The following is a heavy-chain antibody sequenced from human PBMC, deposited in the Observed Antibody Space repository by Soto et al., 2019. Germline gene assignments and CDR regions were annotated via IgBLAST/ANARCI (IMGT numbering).Heavy chain of an antibody. V-gene: IGHV4-59*01. Sequence: SETLSLTGTVSCGSIISYYWIWIRQPPGKGLDCIGYIYYSGSTNYNPSLKSRVTISVDTSKNQFSLKLSSVTAADTAVYYCARGRSDYDFWSGYYEYYYYYGMDVWGQGTTVTVSS. CDR3: ARGRSDYDFWSGYYEYYYYYGMDV. CDR2: IYYSGST. D-gene: IGHD3-3*01. J-gene: IGHJ6*02. CDR1: CGSIISYY.